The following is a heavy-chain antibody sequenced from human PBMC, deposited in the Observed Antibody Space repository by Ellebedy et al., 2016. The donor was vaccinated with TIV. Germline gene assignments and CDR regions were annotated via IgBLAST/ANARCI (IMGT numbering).Heavy chain of an antibody. CDR2: IIPIFGTA. CDR1: GGTFSSYA. J-gene: IGHJ6*02. V-gene: IGHV1-69*13. Sequence: AASVKVSCKASGGTFSSYAISWVRQAPGQGLEWMGGIIPIFGTANYAQKFQGRVTITADESTSTAYMELSSLRSEDTAVYYCRRVEEYCSSTSCYAGMDVWGQGTTVTVSS. D-gene: IGHD2-2*01. CDR3: RRVEEYCSSTSCYAGMDV.